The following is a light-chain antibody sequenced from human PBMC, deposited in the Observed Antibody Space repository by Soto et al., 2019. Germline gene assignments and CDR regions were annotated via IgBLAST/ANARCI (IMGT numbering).Light chain of an antibody. J-gene: IGKJ1*01. CDR2: AAS. CDR1: QGISSY. CDR3: QQLNSYPVT. Sequence: DIQLTQSPSFLSASVGDRVTITCRASQGISSYLAWYQQKPGKAPKLLTYAASTLQSGVPSRFSGSGSGTEFTLTISSLQPEDFATYYCQQLNSYPVTFGQGTKVEIK. V-gene: IGKV1-9*01.